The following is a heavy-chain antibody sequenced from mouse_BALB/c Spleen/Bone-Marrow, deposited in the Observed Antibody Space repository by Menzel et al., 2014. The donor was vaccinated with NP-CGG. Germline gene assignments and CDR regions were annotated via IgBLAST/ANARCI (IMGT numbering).Heavy chain of an antibody. Sequence: EVNLVESGGGLVQPGGSLRLSCTPSGFTFTDYYMSWVRQPPGKALEWLAFIRNKAYGYTTKYSASVRGRFTISRDNSQSILYLQMNTLRAEDSATYYCARFPMDYWGQGTSVTVSS. V-gene: IGHV7-3*02. CDR3: ARFPMDY. CDR1: GFTFTDYY. CDR2: IRNKAYGYTT. J-gene: IGHJ4*01.